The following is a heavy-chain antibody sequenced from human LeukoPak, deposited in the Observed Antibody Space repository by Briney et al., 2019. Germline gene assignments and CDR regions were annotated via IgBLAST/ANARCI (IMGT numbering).Heavy chain of an antibody. V-gene: IGHV3-30*06. J-gene: IGHJ5*02. CDR1: GFTFSDYG. D-gene: IGHD3-22*01. Sequence: GGSLRLSCAASGFTFSDYGIHWVRLAPGKGLEWVGVTSPDGSNKFYADSVKGRLTVSRDNSKNTLYLQMNSLRAEDTAVYYCARDNDPDYSSSPGWFDLWGQGTLVTVSS. CDR2: TSPDGSNK. CDR3: ARDNDPDYSSSPGWFDL.